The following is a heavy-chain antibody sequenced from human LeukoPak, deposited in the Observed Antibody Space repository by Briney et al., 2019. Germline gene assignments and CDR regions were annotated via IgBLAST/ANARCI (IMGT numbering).Heavy chain of an antibody. J-gene: IGHJ4*02. CDR2: ISSSSSYI. Sequence: GGSLRLSCAASGFTFSSYSMNWVRQAPGKGLKWVSSISSSSSYIYYADSVKGRFTISRDNAKNSLYLQMNSLRAEDTAVYYCAREGIVATIPLDHWGQGTLVTVSS. D-gene: IGHD5-12*01. CDR3: AREGIVATIPLDH. V-gene: IGHV3-21*01. CDR1: GFTFSSYS.